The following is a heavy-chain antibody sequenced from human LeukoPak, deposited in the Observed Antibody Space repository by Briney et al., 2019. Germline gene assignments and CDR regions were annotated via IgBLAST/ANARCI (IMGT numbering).Heavy chain of an antibody. CDR2: ISAYNGNT. V-gene: IGHV1-18*01. CDR3: ARGLFRLGYDSSGYNY. J-gene: IGHJ4*02. Sequence: ASVRVSCTASGYTFTSYGISWVRQAPGQGLEWMGWISAYNGNTNYAQKLQGRVTMTTDTSTSTAYMELRSLRSEDTAVYYCARGLFRLGYDSSGYNYWGQGTLVTVSS. CDR1: GYTFTSYG. D-gene: IGHD3-22*01.